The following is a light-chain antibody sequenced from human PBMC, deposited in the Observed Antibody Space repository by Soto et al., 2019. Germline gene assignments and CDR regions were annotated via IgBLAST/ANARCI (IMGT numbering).Light chain of an antibody. J-gene: IGKJ2*01. CDR1: QSFSCN. CDR2: GAS. Sequence: EIVMTQSPATLSVSPGERATLSCRASQSFSCNLAWYQQKPGQAPRLLIYGASTRATGIPARFSDSGSGTEFTLTISGLQSEDFAVYYCQQYNKWPPYTFGQGTKLEIK. V-gene: IGKV3-15*01. CDR3: QQYNKWPPYT.